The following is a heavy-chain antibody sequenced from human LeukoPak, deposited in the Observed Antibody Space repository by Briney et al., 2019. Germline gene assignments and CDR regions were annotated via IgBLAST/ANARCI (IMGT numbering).Heavy chain of an antibody. CDR3: ARDRISATGYPNWFDP. V-gene: IGHV1-2*04. Sequence: ASVKVSCKASGYTFTCYYMHWVRQAPGQGLEWMGWINPNSGGTNYAQKFQGWVTMTRDTSISTAYMELSRLRSDDTAVYYCARDRISATGYPNWFDPWGQGTLVTVSS. D-gene: IGHD3-9*01. CDR2: INPNSGGT. CDR1: GYTFTCYY. J-gene: IGHJ5*02.